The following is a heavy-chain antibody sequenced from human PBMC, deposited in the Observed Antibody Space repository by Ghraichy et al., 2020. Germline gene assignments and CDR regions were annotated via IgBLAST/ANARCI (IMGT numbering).Heavy chain of an antibody. D-gene: IGHD1-26*01. J-gene: IGHJ4*02. V-gene: IGHV3-7*01. CDR1: GFTFNEDW. CDR2: INQDESER. Sequence: GGSLRLSCAASGFTFNEDWMSWVRQAPGKGLEWVANINQDESERYYVDSVKGRFTISRDNAKNSLYLQMNGLTAADTAVYYCGRYSGSYGISYWGQGTLVTVSA. CDR3: GRYSGSYGISY.